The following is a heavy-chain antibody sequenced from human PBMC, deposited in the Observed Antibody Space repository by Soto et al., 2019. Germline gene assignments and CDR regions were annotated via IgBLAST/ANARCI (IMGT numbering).Heavy chain of an antibody. CDR2: INSDGSST. J-gene: IGHJ6*02. CDR3: AKDIGVVGATDYYYYGMDV. Sequence: GGSLRLSCAASGFTFSSYWMHWVRQAPGKGLVWVSRINSDGSSTSYADSVKGRFTISRDNAKNTLYLQMSSLRAEDTALYYYAKDIGVVGATDYYYYGMDVWGQGTTVTV. CDR1: GFTFSSYW. V-gene: IGHV3-74*01. D-gene: IGHD2-15*01.